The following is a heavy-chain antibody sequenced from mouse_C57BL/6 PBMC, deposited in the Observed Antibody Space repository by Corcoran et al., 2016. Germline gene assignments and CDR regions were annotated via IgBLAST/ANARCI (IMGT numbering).Heavy chain of an antibody. J-gene: IGHJ4*01. CDR1: GYAFSSYW. CDR3: ARRYYGIYYAMNY. V-gene: IGHV1-80*01. CDR2: IYPGDGDT. Sequence: QVELQQTGPELVKPGASVKISCKASGYAFSSYWMNWVKQRPGKGLEWIGQIYPGDGDTNYNGKFKGKATLTADKSSSTAYMQLSSLTSEDSAVYFCARRYYGIYYAMNYWAQRTSYTLSS. D-gene: IGHD2-1*01.